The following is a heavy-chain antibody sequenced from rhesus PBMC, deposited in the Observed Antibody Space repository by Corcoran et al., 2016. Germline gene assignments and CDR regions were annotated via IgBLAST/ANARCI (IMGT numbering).Heavy chain of an antibody. V-gene: IGHV4-76*01. J-gene: IGHJ5-1*01. Sequence: QVQLQESGQGLLKPSETLSLTCAVSGGSISGGYGWVWLRPPSGKGLERIGNISSNSQNPNHNPTHKTRVTISTDTSKTQCSLKRGCVTAADTAVYYGARGNSPNRFDVWGPGVLVTVSS. D-gene: IGHD1-44*01. CDR1: GGSISGGYG. CDR2: ISSNSQNP. CDR3: ARGNSPNRFDV.